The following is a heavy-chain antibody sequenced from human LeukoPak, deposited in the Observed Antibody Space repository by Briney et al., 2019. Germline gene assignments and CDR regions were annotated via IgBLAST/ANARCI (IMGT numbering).Heavy chain of an antibody. J-gene: IGHJ5*02. V-gene: IGHV4-39*01. D-gene: IGHD2-2*01. CDR2: IYYSGST. Sequence: ASETLSLTCTVSGGSISSSSYYWGWIRQPPGKGLEWIGSIYYSGSTYYNPSLKSRVTISVDTSKNQFSLKLSSVTAADTAVYYCARSYCSSTSCSKRRTWFDPWGQGTLVTVSS. CDR1: GGSISSSSYY. CDR3: ARSYCSSTSCSKRRTWFDP.